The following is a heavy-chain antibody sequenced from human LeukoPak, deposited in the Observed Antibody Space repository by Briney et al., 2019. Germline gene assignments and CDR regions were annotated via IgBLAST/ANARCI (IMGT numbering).Heavy chain of an antibody. J-gene: IGHJ4*02. CDR3: AKATYSSSWNLYFDF. CDR2: ISGSGGGT. Sequence: GGSLRLSCAASGFTFSSYAMSWVRQAPGKGLEWVSSISGSGGGTYYADSVNGRFTISRDNSKNTLYLQMSSLRAEDTAVYYCAKATYSSSWNLYFDFWGQGTLVTVSS. CDR1: GFTFSSYA. V-gene: IGHV3-23*01. D-gene: IGHD6-13*01.